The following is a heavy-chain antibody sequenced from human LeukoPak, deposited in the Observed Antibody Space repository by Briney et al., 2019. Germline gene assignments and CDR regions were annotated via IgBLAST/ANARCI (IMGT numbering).Heavy chain of an antibody. CDR1: GYTFTGYY. V-gene: IGHV1-2*02. D-gene: IGHD2-21*02. Sequence: ASVKVSCKASGYTFTGYYMHWVRQAPGQGVEWMGWINPNSGGTNYAQKFQGRVTMTRDTTISTAYMELSRLRSDDTAVYYCARYFVVVTASDAFDIWGQGTMVTVSS. J-gene: IGHJ3*02. CDR2: INPNSGGT. CDR3: ARYFVVVTASDAFDI.